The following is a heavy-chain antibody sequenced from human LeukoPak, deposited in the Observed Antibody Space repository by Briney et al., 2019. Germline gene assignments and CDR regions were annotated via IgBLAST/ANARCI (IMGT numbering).Heavy chain of an antibody. D-gene: IGHD1-14*01. Sequence: SVKVSCKASGGTFSSYAISWVRQAPGQGLEWMGGIIPIFGTANYAQKFQGRVTITADESTSTAYMELSSLRAEDTAVYYCAKDLGPYNNYYYYGMDVWGQGTTVTVSS. CDR3: AKDLGPYNNYYYYGMDV. V-gene: IGHV1-69*13. CDR1: GGTFSSYA. J-gene: IGHJ6*02. CDR2: IIPIFGTA.